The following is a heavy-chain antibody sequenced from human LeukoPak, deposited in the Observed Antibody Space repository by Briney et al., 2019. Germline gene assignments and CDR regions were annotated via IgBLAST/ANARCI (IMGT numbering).Heavy chain of an antibody. Sequence: PGRSLRLSCVASGFTFSSFGMNWVRQAPGKGLVWVSRIASDGSSTTYADSVKGRFSISRDNAKNTLYLQMNSLRVEDTAVYYCARGRPHGNDYWGQGTLVTVSS. CDR1: GFTFSSFG. V-gene: IGHV3-74*01. CDR3: ARGRPHGNDY. J-gene: IGHJ4*02. CDR2: IASDGSST. D-gene: IGHD4-23*01.